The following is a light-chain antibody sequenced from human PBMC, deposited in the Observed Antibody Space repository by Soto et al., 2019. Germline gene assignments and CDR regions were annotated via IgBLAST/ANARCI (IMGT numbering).Light chain of an antibody. CDR2: DVS. J-gene: IGLJ1*01. CDR1: SGDIGDYNY. Sequence: QSVLTQPASVSGSPGQSITISCVGTSGDIGDYNYVSWYQQHPGKAPKVIIYDVSNRPSGVSYRFSGTKSGNTASLTVSGLQAEDEADYYCCSYTRSGTLIFGTGTKVPAL. CDR3: CSYTRSGTLI. V-gene: IGLV2-14*01.